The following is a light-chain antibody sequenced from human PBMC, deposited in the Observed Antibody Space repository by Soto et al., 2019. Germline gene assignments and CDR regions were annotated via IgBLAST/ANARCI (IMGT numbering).Light chain of an antibody. Sequence: DIQMTQSPSALSASLGARVTITCRASQSIRSWLTWYQQKPGRAPKLLIYDASNLVSGVPSRFSGSGSGTEFTLTISNLQTDDSAAYHCQQYHAYPYTFGQGTKLEIE. CDR1: QSIRSW. CDR2: DAS. J-gene: IGKJ2*01. CDR3: QQYHAYPYT. V-gene: IGKV1-5*01.